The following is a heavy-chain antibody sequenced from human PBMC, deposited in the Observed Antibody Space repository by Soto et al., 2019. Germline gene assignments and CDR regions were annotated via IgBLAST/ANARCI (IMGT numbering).Heavy chain of an antibody. Sequence: GGSLRLSCAASGFTFRRYGMHSVRQAPGKGLEWVAVIAYDGSNKYYADSVKGRFTISRDNSKNTLYLQMNSLRAEDTAVYYCAKNRVGGVVVPAAMGGRYYYYGMDVWGQGTTVTVSS. D-gene: IGHD2-2*01. J-gene: IGHJ6*02. V-gene: IGHV3-30*18. CDR1: GFTFRRYG. CDR3: AKNRVGGVVVPAAMGGRYYYYGMDV. CDR2: IAYDGSNK.